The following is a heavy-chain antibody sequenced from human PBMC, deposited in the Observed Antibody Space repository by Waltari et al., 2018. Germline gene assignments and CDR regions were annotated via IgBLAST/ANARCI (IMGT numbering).Heavy chain of an antibody. CDR3: ARTIPQVEIGGNSVAGAFDI. CDR1: GGSISSSSYY. CDR2: IYYSGST. D-gene: IGHD2-21*02. Sequence: QLQLQESGPGLVKPSETLSLTCTVSGGSISSSSYYWGWIRQPPGKGPEWIGSIYYSGSTYYNPSLKSRVTISVDTSKNQFSLKLSSVTAADTAVYYCARTIPQVEIGGNSVAGAFDIWGQGTMVTVSS. V-gene: IGHV4-39*01. J-gene: IGHJ3*02.